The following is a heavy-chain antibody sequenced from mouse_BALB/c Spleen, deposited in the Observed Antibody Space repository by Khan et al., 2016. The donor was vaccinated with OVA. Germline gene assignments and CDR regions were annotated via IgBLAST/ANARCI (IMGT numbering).Heavy chain of an antibody. CDR1: GYTFTDYY. Sequence: QVQLKESGAELARPGASVKLSCKASGYTFTDYYINWVKQRTGQGLEWIGEISPGSGDNYYNERLKGKATLTEDKYSSTAYMQTSSPTSEASAVSFCARRNYFGYSFAYWGQGTLVTVSA. J-gene: IGHJ3*01. CDR2: ISPGSGDN. CDR3: ARRNYFGYSFAY. D-gene: IGHD1-2*01. V-gene: IGHV1-77*01.